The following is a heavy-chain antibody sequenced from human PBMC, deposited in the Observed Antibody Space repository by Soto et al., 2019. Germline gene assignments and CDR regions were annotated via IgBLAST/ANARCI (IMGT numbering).Heavy chain of an antibody. CDR2: ISANGGST. Sequence: EVQLLESGGGWVQPGGSLRLSCAASGFTFTSYAMSWVRQAPGKGLEWVSSISANGGSTYDADPVKGRFTISRDNPKKALYLQMNNLRAEDTAVYYGAKEGILSPQSDYWGQGWLFTVSS. V-gene: IGHV3-23*01. CDR3: AKEGILSPQSDY. CDR1: GFTFTSYA. J-gene: IGHJ4*02. D-gene: IGHD2-15*01.